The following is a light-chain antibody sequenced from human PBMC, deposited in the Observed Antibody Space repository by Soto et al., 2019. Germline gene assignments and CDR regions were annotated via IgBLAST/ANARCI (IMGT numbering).Light chain of an antibody. V-gene: IGKV3-15*01. CDR1: QSVSSN. Sequence: EMVMTQSPATLSVSPGERATLSCRASQSVSSNLAWYQQKPGQAPRLLIYGASTRATSFPARFSGSGSGTDFTLTISSLQSEDFAVYYCQQYKNWPRTFGQGTKVDIK. J-gene: IGKJ1*01. CDR3: QQYKNWPRT. CDR2: GAS.